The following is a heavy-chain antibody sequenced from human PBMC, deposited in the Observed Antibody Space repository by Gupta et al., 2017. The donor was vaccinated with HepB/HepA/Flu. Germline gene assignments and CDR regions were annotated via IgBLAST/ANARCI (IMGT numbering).Heavy chain of an antibody. CDR2: INHSGST. D-gene: IGHD2-2*01. CDR3: ARVPYDCSSTSCHFDY. V-gene: IGHV4-34*01. Sequence: QVQLQQWGAGLLKPSETLSLTCAVYGGSFSGYYWSWIRQPPGKGLEWIGEINHSGSTNYNPSLKSRVTISVDTSKNQCSLKLSSVTAADTAVYYCARVPYDCSSTSCHFDYWGQGTLVTVSS. J-gene: IGHJ4*02. CDR1: GGSFSGYY.